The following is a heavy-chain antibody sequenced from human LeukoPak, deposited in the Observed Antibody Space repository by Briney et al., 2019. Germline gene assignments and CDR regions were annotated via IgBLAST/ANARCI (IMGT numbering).Heavy chain of an antibody. V-gene: IGHV5-51*01. J-gene: IGHJ4*02. CDR1: GYSFTSYW. D-gene: IGHD2-2*01. CDR2: IYPGDSDT. CDR3: ARHYCSSTSCPFDY. Sequence: GESLKISWKGSGYSFTSYWIGWVRQMPGKGLEWMGIIYPGDSDTRYSPSFQGQVTISADRSITTAYLQWSSLQASDTAMYYCARHYCSSTSCPFDYWGQGTLVTVSS.